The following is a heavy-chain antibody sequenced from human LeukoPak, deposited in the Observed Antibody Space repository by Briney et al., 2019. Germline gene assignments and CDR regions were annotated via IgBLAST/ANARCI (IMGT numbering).Heavy chain of an antibody. D-gene: IGHD3-3*01. CDR1: GGSFSGYY. Sequence: SETLSLTCAVYGGSFSGYYWSWIRQPPGKGLEWIGEINHSGSTNYNPSLKSRVTISVDTSKNQFSLKLSSVTAADTAVYYCAIRDKDYDFWSGYSDYWGQGTLVTVSS. CDR2: INHSGST. CDR3: AIRDKDYDFWSGYSDY. V-gene: IGHV4-34*01. J-gene: IGHJ4*02.